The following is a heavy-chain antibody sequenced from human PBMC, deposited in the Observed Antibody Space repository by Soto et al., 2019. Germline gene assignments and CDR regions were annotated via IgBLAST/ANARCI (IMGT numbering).Heavy chain of an antibody. D-gene: IGHD2-2*01. CDR2: IYYSGST. V-gene: IGHV4-59*08. J-gene: IGHJ5*02. Sequence: SETLSLTCTVSGGSISSYYWSWIRQPPGKGLEWIGYIYYSGSTNYNPSLKSRVTISVDTSKNQFSLKLSSVTAADTAVYYCARLGYCSSTSCYGWFDPWGQGTLVTVSS. CDR1: GGSISSYY. CDR3: ARLGYCSSTSCYGWFDP.